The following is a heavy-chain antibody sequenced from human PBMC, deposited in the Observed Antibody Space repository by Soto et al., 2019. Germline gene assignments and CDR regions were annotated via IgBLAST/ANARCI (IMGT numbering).Heavy chain of an antibody. CDR2: IIPIFGTA. Sequence: GASVKVSCKASGGTFSSYAISWVRQAPGQGLEWMGGIIPIFGTANYAQKFQGRVTITADESTSTAYMELSSLRSEDTAVYYCARRSWEHDFGYYYGMDVWGQGTTVTVSS. J-gene: IGHJ6*02. D-gene: IGHD1-26*01. CDR3: ARRSWEHDFGYYYGMDV. CDR1: GGTFSSYA. V-gene: IGHV1-69*13.